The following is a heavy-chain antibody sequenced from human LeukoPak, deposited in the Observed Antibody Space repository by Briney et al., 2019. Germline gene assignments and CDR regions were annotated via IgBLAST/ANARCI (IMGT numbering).Heavy chain of an antibody. CDR2: IKRDGSER. V-gene: IGHV3-7*03. D-gene: IGHD1-26*01. CDR1: GFTFTTYW. CDR3: ARDRRGLVGATLDY. J-gene: IGHJ4*02. Sequence: GGSLRLSCAASGFTFTTYWMSWVRQAPGRGLEWVANIKRDGSERYYVDSVKGRFTISRDNAKNSLYLQMNSLRAEDTAVYYCARDRRGLVGATLDYWGQGTLVTVSS.